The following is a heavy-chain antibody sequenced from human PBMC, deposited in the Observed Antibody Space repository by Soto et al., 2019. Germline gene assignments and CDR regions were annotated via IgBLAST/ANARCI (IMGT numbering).Heavy chain of an antibody. Sequence: ASVKVSFKTSGYTFSNYGITWARQAPGQPLEWLGWISLYSDGTNYAQKFQGRVSMTTDTSTTTAYMELRSLRSDDTAVYYCARVVPGAEAWFGPWGQGTLVTVSS. CDR1: GYTFSNYG. V-gene: IGHV1-18*01. J-gene: IGHJ5*02. CDR2: ISLYSDGT. CDR3: ARVVPGAEAWFGP. D-gene: IGHD2-2*01.